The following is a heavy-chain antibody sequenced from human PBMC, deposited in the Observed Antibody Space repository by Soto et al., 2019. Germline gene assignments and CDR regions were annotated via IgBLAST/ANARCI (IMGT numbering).Heavy chain of an antibody. J-gene: IGHJ6*03. CDR2: INAGNGNT. Sequence: GASVKVSCKASGYTFTSYDINWVRQATGQGLEWMGWINAGNGNTKYSQKFQGRVTITRDTSASTAYMELSSLRSEDTAVYYCARGGTGTGYYYYYYMDVWGKGTTVTVSS. D-gene: IGHD1-1*01. CDR3: ARGGTGTGYYYYYYMDV. CDR1: GYTFTSYD. V-gene: IGHV1-3*01.